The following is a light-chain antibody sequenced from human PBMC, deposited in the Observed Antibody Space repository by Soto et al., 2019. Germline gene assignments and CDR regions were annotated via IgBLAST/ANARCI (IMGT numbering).Light chain of an antibody. CDR1: SSDIGAYNY. CDR2: DVN. J-gene: IGLJ1*01. V-gene: IGLV2-14*01. Sequence: QSVLTQPASVSGSPGQSITFSCTGTSSDIGAYNYVSWYQQHPGKAPKLLIYDVNYRPSGVSNRLSGSKSGNTASLTISGLQAEDEADYYCSSYAISSAYVFGTGTKVTVL. CDR3: SSYAISSAYV.